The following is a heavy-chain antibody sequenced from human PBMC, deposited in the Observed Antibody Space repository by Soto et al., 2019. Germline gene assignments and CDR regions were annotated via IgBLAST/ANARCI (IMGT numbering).Heavy chain of an antibody. CDR1: GGSVNGYY. D-gene: IGHD2-15*01. V-gene: IGHV4-34*01. Sequence: SETLSLTCAVYGGSVNGYYWNWIRQPPGKGLEWIGEINHTGGTHYNPSLKSRVTISVDTSKNQFSLTLTSVTAADTAVYYCARDPANLALAVAYFDSWGQGTLVTVSS. CDR3: ARDPANLALAVAYFDS. J-gene: IGHJ4*02. CDR2: INHTGGT.